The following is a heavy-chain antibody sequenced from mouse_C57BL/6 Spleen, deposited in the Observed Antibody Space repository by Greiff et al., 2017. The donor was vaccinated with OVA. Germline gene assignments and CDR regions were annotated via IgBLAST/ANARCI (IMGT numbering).Heavy chain of an antibody. V-gene: IGHV1-26*01. CDR2: INPNNGGT. J-gene: IGHJ2*01. Sequence: VQLQQSGPELVKPGASVKISCKASGYTFTDYYMNWVKQSHGKSLEWIGDINPNNGGTSYNQKFKGKATLTVDKSSSTAYMELRSLTSEDSAVYYCARLGWDGGYFDYWGQGTTLTVSS. CDR1: GYTFTDYY. D-gene: IGHD4-1*01. CDR3: ARLGWDGGYFDY.